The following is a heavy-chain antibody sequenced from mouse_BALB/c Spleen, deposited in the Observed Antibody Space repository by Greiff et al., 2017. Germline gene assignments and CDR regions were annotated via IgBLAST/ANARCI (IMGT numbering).Heavy chain of an antibody. CDR2: INPNNGGT. Sequence: VQLQQSGPELVKPGASVKIPCKASGYTFTDYNMDWVKQSHGKSLEWIGDINPNNGGTIYNQKFKGKATLTVDKSSSTAYMELRSLTSEDTAVYYCARVYYAMYYWGQGTSVTVSS. CDR1: GYTFTDYN. V-gene: IGHV1-18*01. J-gene: IGHJ4*01. CDR3: ARVYYAMYY.